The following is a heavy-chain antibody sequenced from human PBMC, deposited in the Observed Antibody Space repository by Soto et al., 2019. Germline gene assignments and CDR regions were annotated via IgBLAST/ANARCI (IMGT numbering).Heavy chain of an antibody. J-gene: IGHJ4*02. CDR2: ISYSGST. CDR1: SDSISSYY. Sequence: QVQLQESGPGLVKPSETLSLTCTVSSDSISSYYWSWIRQPPRKRLEWIGYISYSGSTDYNPSLKRRVTISGATSKNQFPLQVSSVTSADTAVYYCARGTSWQLPLDDWGQGTLVTVSS. V-gene: IGHV4-59*01. D-gene: IGHD6-13*01. CDR3: ARGTSWQLPLDD.